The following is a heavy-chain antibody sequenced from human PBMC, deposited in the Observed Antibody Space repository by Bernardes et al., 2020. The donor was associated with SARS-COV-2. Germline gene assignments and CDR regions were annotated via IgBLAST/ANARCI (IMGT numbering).Heavy chain of an antibody. J-gene: IGHJ1*01. D-gene: IGHD6-6*01. V-gene: IGHV3-7*05. CDR3: VKSIAPRPPQYFEH. CDR2: IDPAGSEK. Sequence: GSLRLSCGTSGFTFSTYWMSWVRQAPGKGLEWVANIDPAGSEKNYVGPVQGRFSISRDNVKNSLYLQMNGLRVEDTAVYYCVKSIAPRPPQYFEHWGQGT. CDR1: GFTFSTYW.